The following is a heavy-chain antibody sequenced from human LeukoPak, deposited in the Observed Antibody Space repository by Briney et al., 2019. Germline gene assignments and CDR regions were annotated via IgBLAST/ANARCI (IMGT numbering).Heavy chain of an antibody. Sequence: GGSLRLSCAASGFTFSSYGLHWVRQAPGKGLEWVAVIWYDGSKRYYADSVKGRFTISRDDSRNTLYLQMNSLRAEDTAVYYCARDLGTSVFYLDYRGQGTLVTVSS. CDR2: IWYDGSKR. D-gene: IGHD1-1*01. V-gene: IGHV3-33*01. CDR3: ARDLGTSVFYLDY. CDR1: GFTFSSYG. J-gene: IGHJ4*02.